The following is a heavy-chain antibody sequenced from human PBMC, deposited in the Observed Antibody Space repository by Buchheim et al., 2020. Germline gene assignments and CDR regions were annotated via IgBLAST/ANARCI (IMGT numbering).Heavy chain of an antibody. D-gene: IGHD2-21*02. Sequence: QVQLVQSGAEVKKPGSSVKVSCKASGGTFSSYTISWVRQAPGQGLEWMGRIIPILGIANYAQKFQGRVTMTRDTSISTADMELSSLRSEDTAVYYCARGGTRVVTPDYWGQGTL. CDR2: IIPILGIA. V-gene: IGHV1-69*02. CDR1: GGTFSSYT. CDR3: ARGGTRVVTPDY. J-gene: IGHJ4*02.